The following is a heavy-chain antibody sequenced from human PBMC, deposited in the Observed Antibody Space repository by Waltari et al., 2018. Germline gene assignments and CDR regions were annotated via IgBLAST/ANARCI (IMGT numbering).Heavy chain of an antibody. CDR1: GFTFSTYW. Sequence: EVQLVESGCGLVQPGGSLRLSCAASGFTFSTYWMSWVRQAPGKGLEWVANIKQDGSEKYYVDSGKGRFTISRDNTNNSLYLQMNSLRAEDTAVYYCARVREDFWSGFYHWGQGALVTVSS. J-gene: IGHJ4*02. CDR2: IKQDGSEK. V-gene: IGHV3-7*01. CDR3: ARVREDFWSGFYH. D-gene: IGHD3-3*01.